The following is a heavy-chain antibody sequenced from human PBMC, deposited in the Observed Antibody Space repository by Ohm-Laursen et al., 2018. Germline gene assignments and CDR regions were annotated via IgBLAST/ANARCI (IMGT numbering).Heavy chain of an antibody. Sequence: AAVKVSCKASGYTFTGYYMHWVRQAPGQGLEWMGWINPNSGGTNYAQKFQGRVTMTRDTSISTAYMELSRLRSDDTAVYYCARVDVCSSTSCYDIDYWGQGTLVTVSS. CDR2: INPNSGGT. D-gene: IGHD2-2*01. V-gene: IGHV1-2*02. CDR1: GYTFTGYY. J-gene: IGHJ4*02. CDR3: ARVDVCSSTSCYDIDY.